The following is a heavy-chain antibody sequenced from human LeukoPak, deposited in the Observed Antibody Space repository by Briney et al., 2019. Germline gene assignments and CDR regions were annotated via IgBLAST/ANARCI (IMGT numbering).Heavy chain of an antibody. CDR3: ARVQRGHNIVVVPAASLPGGYYYYYMDV. J-gene: IGHJ6*03. CDR1: GFTFSSYS. D-gene: IGHD2-2*01. V-gene: IGHV3-48*01. CDR2: ISSSSSTI. Sequence: GGSLRLSCAASGFTFSSYSMNWVRQAPGKGLEWVSYISSSSSTIYYADSVKGRFTISRDNAKNSLYLQMNSLRAEDTAVYYCARVQRGHNIVVVPAASLPGGYYYYYMDVWGKGTTVTVSS.